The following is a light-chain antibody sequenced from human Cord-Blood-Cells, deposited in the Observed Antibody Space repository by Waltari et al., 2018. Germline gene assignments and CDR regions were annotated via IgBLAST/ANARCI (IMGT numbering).Light chain of an antibody. Sequence: QSALTHPASASGSPGPSIPITCTGTRSAVGGYNYVSWYQQHPGKAPKLMIYDVSDRPSGVSNRFSGSKSGNTASLTISGLQAEDEADYYCSSYTSSSTLVVFGGGTKLTVL. J-gene: IGLJ2*01. CDR3: SSYTSSSTLVV. CDR1: RSAVGGYNY. V-gene: IGLV2-14*01. CDR2: DVS.